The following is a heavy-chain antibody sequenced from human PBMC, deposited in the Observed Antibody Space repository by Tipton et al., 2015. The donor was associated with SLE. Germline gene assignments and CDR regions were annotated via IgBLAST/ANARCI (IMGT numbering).Heavy chain of an antibody. CDR1: GYSISSGYY. CDR2: IYHSGST. D-gene: IGHD3-3*02. Sequence: TLSLTCTVSGYSISSGYYWGWIRQPPGKGLEWIGSIYHSGSTYYNPSLKSRVTISVDTSKNQFSLKLSSVTAADTAVYYCARGPPFMEWERNWFDPWGQGTQVTVSS. CDR3: ARGPPFMEWERNWFDP. V-gene: IGHV4-38-2*02. J-gene: IGHJ5*02.